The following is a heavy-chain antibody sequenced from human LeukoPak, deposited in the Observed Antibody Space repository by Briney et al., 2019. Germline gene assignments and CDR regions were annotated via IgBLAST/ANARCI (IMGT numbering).Heavy chain of an antibody. CDR3: VASKDIVVLDIDY. CDR2: ISNSGDRT. J-gene: IGHJ4*02. D-gene: IGHD2-15*01. CDR1: GFTFSSYA. V-gene: IGHV3-23*01. Sequence: PGGSLRLSCAASGFTFSSYAMSWVRQAPGKGLEWVSGISNSGDRTYYADSVKGRFTISRDNSKNTLYLQMNSLRAEDTAIYYCVASKDIVVLDIDYWGQGTLVTVSS.